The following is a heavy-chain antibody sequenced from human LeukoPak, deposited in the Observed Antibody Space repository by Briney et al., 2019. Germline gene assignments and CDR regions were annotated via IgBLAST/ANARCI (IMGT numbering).Heavy chain of an antibody. Sequence: ASVKVSCKASGYTFTGYYMHWVRQAPGQGLEWMGWINPNSGGTKYAQKFQGRVTMTRDTSISTAYMELSRLRSDDTAVYYCARGFAARPLDYWGLGTLVTVSS. V-gene: IGHV1-2*02. J-gene: IGHJ4*02. CDR2: INPNSGGT. CDR3: ARGFAARPLDY. CDR1: GYTFTGYY. D-gene: IGHD6-6*01.